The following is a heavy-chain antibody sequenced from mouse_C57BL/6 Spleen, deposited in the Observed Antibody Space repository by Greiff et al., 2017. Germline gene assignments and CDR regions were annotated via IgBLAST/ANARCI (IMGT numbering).Heavy chain of an antibody. D-gene: IGHD1-1*01. J-gene: IGHJ2*01. Sequence: QVQLQQSGAELVRPGASVKLSCKASGYTFTDYYINWVKQRPGQGLEWIARIYPGSGNTYYNEKFKGKATLTAEKSSSTAYMQLSSLTSEDSAVYFCARSDTTVVEDYFDYWGQGTTLTVSS. CDR1: GYTFTDYY. V-gene: IGHV1-76*01. CDR3: ARSDTTVVEDYFDY. CDR2: IYPGSGNT.